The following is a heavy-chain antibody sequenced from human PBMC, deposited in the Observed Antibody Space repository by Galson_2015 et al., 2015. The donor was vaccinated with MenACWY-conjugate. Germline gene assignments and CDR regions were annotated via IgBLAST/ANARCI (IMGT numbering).Heavy chain of an antibody. Sequence: SLRLSCAASGFSLSNYIMNWVRQAPGKGLEWISSISGSSRNIYYADSVKGRFTISRDNANNSLYLQMNSLRAEDTAVYFCARAETSADFDYWGQGALVTVSS. CDR1: GFSLSNYI. D-gene: IGHD6-13*01. CDR2: ISGSSRNI. J-gene: IGHJ4*02. V-gene: IGHV3-21*01. CDR3: ARAETSADFDY.